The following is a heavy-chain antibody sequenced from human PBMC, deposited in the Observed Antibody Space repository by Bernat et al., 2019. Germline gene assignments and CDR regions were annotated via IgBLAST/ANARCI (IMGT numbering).Heavy chain of an antibody. J-gene: IGHJ6*02. CDR2: INSYGSRT. Sequence: EVQVVESGGGLVQPGRSLRLSCAASGFTFSSYWMHWVRQAPGKGLVWVSRINSYGSRTGYGDSVKGRFTISRDNAKNTLYLQMNSLRAEDTAVYYCARDLWSGYHYYYYGMDVWGQGTTVTVSS. CDR3: ARDLWSGYHYYYYGMDV. D-gene: IGHD3-3*01. V-gene: IGHV3-74*01. CDR1: GFTFSSYW.